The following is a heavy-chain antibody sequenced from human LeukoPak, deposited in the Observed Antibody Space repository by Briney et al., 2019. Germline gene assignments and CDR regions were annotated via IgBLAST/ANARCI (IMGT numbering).Heavy chain of an antibody. CDR2: ISYDGSNK. V-gene: IGHV3-30*18. D-gene: IGHD2-15*01. CDR1: GFTFSSYG. CDR3: AKGKEVAADYYYYGMDV. Sequence: GGSLRLSCAASGFTFSSYGMHWVRQAPGKGLEWVAVISYDGSNKYYADSVKGRFTISRDNSKNTLCLQMNSLRAEDTAVYYCAKGKEVAADYYYYGMDVWGQGTTVTVSS. J-gene: IGHJ6*02.